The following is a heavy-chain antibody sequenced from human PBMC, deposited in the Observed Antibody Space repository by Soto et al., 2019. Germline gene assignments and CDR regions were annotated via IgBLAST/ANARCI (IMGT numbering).Heavy chain of an antibody. V-gene: IGHV4-59*01. CDR1: GGSMSSYY. J-gene: IGHJ4*02. CDR2: AYYSGST. Sequence: PSETLSLTCSVSGGSMSSYYWSWVRQPPGKGLEYIGYAYYSGSTYYNSSLESRVTISVDTTKNQFSLKLTSVTAADTAVYYCARGGWSIDYWGQGTLVTVSS. CDR3: ARGGWSIDY. D-gene: IGHD6-19*01.